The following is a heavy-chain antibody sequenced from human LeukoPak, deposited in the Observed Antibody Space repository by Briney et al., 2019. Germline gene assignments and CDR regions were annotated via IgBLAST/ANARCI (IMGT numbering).Heavy chain of an antibody. CDR2: IYYSGST. CDR3: ARGVETGDYFDY. CDR1: GGSISSSSYH. V-gene: IGHV4-39*01. D-gene: IGHD5-24*01. J-gene: IGHJ4*02. Sequence: PSETLSLTCTVSGGSISSSSYHWGWIRQPPGKGLEWIGSIYYSGSTYYNPSLKSRVTISVDTSKNQFSLKLSSVTAADTAVYYCARGVETGDYFDYWGQGTLVTVSS.